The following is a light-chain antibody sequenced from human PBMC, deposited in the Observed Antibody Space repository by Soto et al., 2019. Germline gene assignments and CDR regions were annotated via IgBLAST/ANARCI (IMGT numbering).Light chain of an antibody. V-gene: IGKV1-5*03. CDR3: QKYNTH. Sequence: DSQMTQSPSTLSASVGDRVTITCRASQSISNYLAWYQQKPGKAPKLLIYKASTLESGVPSRFSGRGSGTEFTLTIRRLQPDYFTTNYCQKYNTHFGGGTKVEMK. CDR2: KAS. CDR1: QSISNY. J-gene: IGKJ4*01.